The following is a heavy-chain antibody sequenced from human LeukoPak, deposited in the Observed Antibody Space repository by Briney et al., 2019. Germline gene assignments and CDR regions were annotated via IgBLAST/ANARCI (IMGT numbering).Heavy chain of an antibody. CDR3: ARAPLVAAAGTYYYYGMDV. J-gene: IGHJ6*02. D-gene: IGHD6-13*01. Sequence: SETLSLTCTVSGGSISSYYWSWIRQPPGKGLEWIGYIYYSGSTNYNPSLKSRVTISVDTSKNQFSLKLSSVTAADTAVYYCARAPLVAAAGTYYYYGMDVWGQGTTVTVSS. CDR1: GGSISSYY. CDR2: IYYSGST. V-gene: IGHV4-59*01.